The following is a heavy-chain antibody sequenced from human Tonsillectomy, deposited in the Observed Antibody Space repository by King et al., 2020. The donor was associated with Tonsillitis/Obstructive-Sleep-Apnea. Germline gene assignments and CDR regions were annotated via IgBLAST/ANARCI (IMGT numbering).Heavy chain of an antibody. CDR1: GFTFSSYA. D-gene: IGHD1-26*01. J-gene: IGHJ4*02. Sequence: VQLVESGGGLVQPGGSLRLSCAASGFTFSSYAMSWVRQAPGKGLEWVSAISGNGGSTYYSDSVRGRFTISRNNSKNTLYMQMNSLRAEDTAVYYCAKVPNNGSHYYFDYWGQGALVTVSS. CDR3: AKVPNNGSHYYFDY. CDR2: ISGNGGST. V-gene: IGHV3-23*04.